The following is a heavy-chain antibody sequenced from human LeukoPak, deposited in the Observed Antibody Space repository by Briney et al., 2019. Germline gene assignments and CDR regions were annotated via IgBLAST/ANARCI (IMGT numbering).Heavy chain of an antibody. CDR1: GFAFSTYA. Sequence: AGGSLRLSCAASGFAFSTYAMSWFRQAPGKGLEWVSVISGSGDSSDYADSVRGRFTISRDNSKNTLSLQMNSLTADDTAVYYCARNAGARLLSYFGFWGQGTLVSVSS. CDR3: ARNAGARLLSYFGF. CDR2: ISGSGDSS. V-gene: IGHV3-23*01. D-gene: IGHD3-10*01. J-gene: IGHJ4*02.